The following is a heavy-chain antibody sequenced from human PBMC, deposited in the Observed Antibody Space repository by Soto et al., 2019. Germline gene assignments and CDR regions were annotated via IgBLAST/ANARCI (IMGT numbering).Heavy chain of an antibody. CDR3: ARDYLEVVGATRGYYYYGMDV. CDR2: ISYDGSNK. V-gene: IGHV3-30-3*01. Sequence: QVQLVESGGGVVQPGRSLRLSCAASGFTFSSYAMHWVRQALGKGLEWVAVISYDGSNKYYADSVKGRFNISRDNSKNTLYLQMNSLRAEDTAVYYCARDYLEVVGATRGYYYYGMDVWGQGTTVTVSS. D-gene: IGHD1-26*01. J-gene: IGHJ6*02. CDR1: GFTFSSYA.